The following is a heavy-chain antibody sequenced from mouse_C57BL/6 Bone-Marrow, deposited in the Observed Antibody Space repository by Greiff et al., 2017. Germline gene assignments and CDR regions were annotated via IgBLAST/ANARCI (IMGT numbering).Heavy chain of an antibody. CDR3: GRRKGVKYGNDPGAR. Sequence: QVQLQQSGAELAKPGASVKLSCKASGYTFTSYWMHWVKQRPGQGLEWLGYINPSSGYTKYTQKFKDQATLPADKSSSTAYMQMSSLTYEDSAVYYCGRRKGVKYGNDPGARRGQGTLVTVSA. CDR1: GYTFTSYW. D-gene: IGHD2-10*02. V-gene: IGHV1-7*01. J-gene: IGHJ3*01. CDR2: INPSSGYT.